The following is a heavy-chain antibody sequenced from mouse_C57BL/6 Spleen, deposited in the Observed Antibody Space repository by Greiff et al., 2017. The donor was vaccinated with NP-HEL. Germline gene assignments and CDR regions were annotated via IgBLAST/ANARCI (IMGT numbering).Heavy chain of an antibody. CDR1: GYTFTSYG. D-gene: IGHD1-1*01. Sequence: QVQLQQSGAELARPGASVKLSCKASGYTFTSYGISWVKQRTGQGLEWIGEIYPRSGNTYYNEKFKGKATLTADKPSSTAYMELRSLTSEDSAVYFCARFYAGRAMDYWGQGTSVTVSS. J-gene: IGHJ4*01. CDR2: IYPRSGNT. V-gene: IGHV1-81*01. CDR3: ARFYAGRAMDY.